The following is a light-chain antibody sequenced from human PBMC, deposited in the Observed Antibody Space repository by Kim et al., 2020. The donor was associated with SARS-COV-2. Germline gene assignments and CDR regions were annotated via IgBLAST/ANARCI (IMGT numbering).Light chain of an antibody. CDR2: YDT. CDR3: QVWDRTSDQVV. Sequence: SYELTQPPSVSVAPGQTARITCGGDNIRSRGVQWYQQEPGQAPVVVIYYDTYLPPGIPERFSASNSGNIATLTISRVEAGDEADYYCQVWDRTSDQVVFGGGTQLTVL. CDR1: NIRSRG. J-gene: IGLJ2*01. V-gene: IGLV3-21*04.